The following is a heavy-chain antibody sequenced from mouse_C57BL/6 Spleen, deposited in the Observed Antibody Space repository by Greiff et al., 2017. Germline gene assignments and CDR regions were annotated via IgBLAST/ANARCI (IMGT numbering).Heavy chain of an antibody. V-gene: IGHV3-6*01. Sequence: QLQQSGPGLVKPSQSLSLTCSVTGYSIPSGYYWNWIRQFPGNKLEWMGYISYDGSNNYNPSLKNRISITRDTSKNQFFLKLNSVTTEDTATYDCARAGVAQATFAYWGQGTLVTVSA. CDR2: ISYDGSN. D-gene: IGHD3-2*02. CDR3: ARAGVAQATFAY. CDR1: GYSIPSGYY. J-gene: IGHJ3*01.